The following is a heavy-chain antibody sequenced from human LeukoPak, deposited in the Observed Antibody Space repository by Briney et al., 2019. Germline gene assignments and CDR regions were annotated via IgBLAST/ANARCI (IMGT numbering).Heavy chain of an antibody. V-gene: IGHV3-74*01. CDR3: ARDPQTVTTWDLD. CDR1: GFIFSNYW. CDR2: IKTDGSTI. Sequence: GGSLRLSCAASGFIFSNYWMHWVRQAPGKGLVWVSRIKTDGSTITYADSVKGRFTISRDNAMNTLYLQMNSLRAEDTTVYYCARDPQTVTTWDLDWGQGTLVTVSS. D-gene: IGHD4-17*01. J-gene: IGHJ1*01.